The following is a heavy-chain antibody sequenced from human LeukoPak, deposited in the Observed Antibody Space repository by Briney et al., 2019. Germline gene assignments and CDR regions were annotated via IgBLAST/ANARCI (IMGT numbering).Heavy chain of an antibody. Sequence: GGSLRLSCAASGFTFSSYGMHWVRRAPGKGLEWVAVIWYDGSNKYYADSVKGRFTISRDNSKNTLSLQMNSLRADDTAVYYCVRERSSGGDPYYFDYWGQGTLVTVSS. CDR2: IWYDGSNK. CDR3: VRERSSGGDPYYFDY. CDR1: GFTFSSYG. D-gene: IGHD2-21*02. V-gene: IGHV3-33*01. J-gene: IGHJ4*02.